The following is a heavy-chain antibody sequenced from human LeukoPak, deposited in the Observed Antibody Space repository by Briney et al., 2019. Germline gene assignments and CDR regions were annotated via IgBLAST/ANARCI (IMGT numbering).Heavy chain of an antibody. CDR1: GGTFSNYA. J-gene: IGHJ4*02. V-gene: IGHV1-69*05. CDR3: ARAAKWDQGPFDY. D-gene: IGHD1-26*01. CDR2: IIPIFGTA. Sequence: GSSVKVSCKASGGTFSNYAFSWVRQAPGQGLEWMGGIIPIFGTANYAQKFQGRVTITTDESTSTAYIELSSLRSDDTAVYYCARAAKWDQGPFDYWGQGTLVTVSS.